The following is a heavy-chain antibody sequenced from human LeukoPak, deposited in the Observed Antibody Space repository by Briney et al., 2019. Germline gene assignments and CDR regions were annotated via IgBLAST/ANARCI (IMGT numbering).Heavy chain of an antibody. CDR2: MNPNSGNT. J-gene: IGHJ6*03. CDR1: GYTFTSYD. CDR3: ARGGIQLWFPYYYYYMDV. V-gene: IGHV1-8*03. D-gene: IGHD5-18*01. Sequence: ASVKVSCKASGYTFTSYDINWVRQATGQGLGWMGWMNPNSGNTGYAQKFQGRVTITRNTSISTAYMELSSLRSEDTAVYYCARGGIQLWFPYYYYYMDVWGKGTTVTVS.